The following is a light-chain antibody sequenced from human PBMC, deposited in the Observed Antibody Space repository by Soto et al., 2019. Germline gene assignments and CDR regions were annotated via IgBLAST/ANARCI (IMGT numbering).Light chain of an antibody. V-gene: IGLV2-23*02. J-gene: IGLJ2*01. CDR1: SSDVGNYNF. Sequence: QSALTQPASVSGSPGQSITISCIGTSSDVGNYNFVSWYQHHPGKAPRLIISEVSNRPSGIPSRFSGSKSGNTASLTISGVRAEEGADYYCRSYSRRGTLLFGGGTKVTVL. CDR3: RSYSRRGTLL. CDR2: EVS.